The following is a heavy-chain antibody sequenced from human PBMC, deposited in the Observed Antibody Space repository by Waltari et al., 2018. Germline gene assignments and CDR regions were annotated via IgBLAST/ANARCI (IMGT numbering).Heavy chain of an antibody. CDR2: IKHSGST. J-gene: IGHJ6*02. CDR1: GGSFSGYY. D-gene: IGHD6-13*01. Sequence: QVQLQQWGAGLLKPSETLSLTCAVFGGSFSGYYWSWIRQPPGKGLEGIGEIKHSGSTNYNPSLKSRVTISVDTSNNQFSLKLTSVTAADTAVYYCARLRGWSRQQQLPLSSYYYYYGMDVWGQGTTVTVSS. CDR3: ARLRGWSRQQQLPLSSYYYYYGMDV. V-gene: IGHV4-34*02.